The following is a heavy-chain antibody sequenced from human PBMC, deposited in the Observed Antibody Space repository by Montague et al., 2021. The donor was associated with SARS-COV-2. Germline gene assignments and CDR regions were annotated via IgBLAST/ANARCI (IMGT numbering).Heavy chain of an antibody. Sequence: CAISGDSVSSNSAAWNWIRQSPSRGLEWLGRTYYRSKWYNEYAVSVNSRITINPDTSKNQFSLQLNSVTPEDTAVYYCARGGWGAPGTVRLFDYWGQGTLVTVSS. D-gene: IGHD6-13*01. J-gene: IGHJ4*02. V-gene: IGHV6-1*01. CDR1: GDSVSSNSAA. CDR2: TYYRSKWYN. CDR3: ARGGWGAPGTVRLFDY.